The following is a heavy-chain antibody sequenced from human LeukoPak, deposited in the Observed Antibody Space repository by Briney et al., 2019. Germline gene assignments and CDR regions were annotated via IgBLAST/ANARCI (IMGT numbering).Heavy chain of an antibody. D-gene: IGHD3-10*01. CDR1: GGSVSSYY. V-gene: IGHV4-4*07. Sequence: SETLSLTCTVSGGSVSSYYWSWIRQPAGKGLEWIGRIYTSVSTIYNPSLKSRVTISVDTSKNQFSLKLSSVTAADTAVYYCARRLKRITSRHHDYWAREPWSPSPQ. J-gene: IGHJ4*02. CDR3: ARRLKRITSRHHDY. CDR2: IYTSVST.